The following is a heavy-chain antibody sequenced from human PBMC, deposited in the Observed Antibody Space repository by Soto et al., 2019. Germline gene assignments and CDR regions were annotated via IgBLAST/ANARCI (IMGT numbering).Heavy chain of an antibody. CDR3: ARVPRGVRGPTGAFDI. J-gene: IGHJ3*02. D-gene: IGHD3-10*01. CDR1: GYTFTSYY. Sequence: ASVKVSCKASGYTFTSYYMHWVGQAPGQGLEWMGIINPSGGSTSYAQKFQGRVTMTRDTSTSTVYMELSSLRSEDTAVYYCARVPRGVRGPTGAFDIWGQGTMVTVSS. V-gene: IGHV1-46*03. CDR2: INPSGGST.